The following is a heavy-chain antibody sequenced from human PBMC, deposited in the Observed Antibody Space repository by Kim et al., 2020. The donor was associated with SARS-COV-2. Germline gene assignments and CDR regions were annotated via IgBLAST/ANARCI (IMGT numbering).Heavy chain of an antibody. CDR2: ISTSSSLI. D-gene: IGHD2-21*01. Sequence: GGSLRLSCAASGFTFSDYNMNWVRQAPGKGLEWVSYISTSSSLINYADSVKGRFTVSRDNAKNSLYLQMSSLRDEDTAVDYCTRARTPHGSDVIFDYWG. V-gene: IGHV3-48*02. CDR3: TRARTPHGSDVIFDY. J-gene: IGHJ4*01. CDR1: GFTFSDYN.